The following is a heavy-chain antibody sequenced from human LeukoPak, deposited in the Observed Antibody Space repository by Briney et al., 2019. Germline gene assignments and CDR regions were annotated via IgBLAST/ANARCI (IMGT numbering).Heavy chain of an antibody. CDR1: GFTFKSYG. Sequence: PGRSLRLSCVASGFTFKSYGMHWVRQAPGKGLEWVAIIWYDGSNKYYADFVKGRFTTSRDNSKNTLYLQMNSLRADDTAVYYSARVSGYSGTWYVDYWGQGTLVTVSS. CDR3: ARVSGYSGTWYVDY. D-gene: IGHD6-13*01. CDR2: IWYDGSNK. J-gene: IGHJ4*02. V-gene: IGHV3-33*01.